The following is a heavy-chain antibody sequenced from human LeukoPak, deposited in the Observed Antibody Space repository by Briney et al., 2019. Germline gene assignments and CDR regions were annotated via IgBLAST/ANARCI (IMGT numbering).Heavy chain of an antibody. Sequence: SVKVSCTASGGTFSSYAISWVRQAPGQGLEWMGGIIPIFGTANYAQKFQGRVTITADESTSTAYMELSSLRSEDTAVYYCARSTTVTEVYYYYGMDVWGQGTTVTVSS. V-gene: IGHV1-69*13. CDR1: GGTFSSYA. D-gene: IGHD4-17*01. CDR2: IIPIFGTA. CDR3: ARSTTVTEVYYYYGMDV. J-gene: IGHJ6*02.